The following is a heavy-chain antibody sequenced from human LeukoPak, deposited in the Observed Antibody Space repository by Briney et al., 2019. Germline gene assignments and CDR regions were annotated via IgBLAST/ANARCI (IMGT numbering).Heavy chain of an antibody. Sequence: GGSLRLSCAASGFTFSSYAMSWVRQAPGKGLEWVSAISGSGGSTYYADSVKGRFTISSDNSKNTLYLQMNSLRAEDTAVYYCARDWGSAGGAVAGPTDYWGQGTLVAVSS. CDR3: ARDWGSAGGAVAGPTDY. CDR2: ISGSGGST. V-gene: IGHV3-23*01. CDR1: GFTFSSYA. J-gene: IGHJ4*02. D-gene: IGHD6-19*01.